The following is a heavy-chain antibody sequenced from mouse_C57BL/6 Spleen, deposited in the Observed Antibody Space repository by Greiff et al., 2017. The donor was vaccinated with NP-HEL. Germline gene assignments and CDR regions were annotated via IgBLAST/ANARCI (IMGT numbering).Heavy chain of an antibody. J-gene: IGHJ3*01. CDR3: ARASIYYYGSSYQAWFAY. CDR1: GYTFTSYG. CDR2: IYPRGGNT. Sequence: QVQLQQSGAELARPGASVKLSCKASGYTFTSYGISWVKQRTGQGLEWIGEIYPRGGNTYYNDKFKGKATLTEDKSTGAEYMVLRSLTSEGSAVYFCARASIYYYGSSYQAWFAYWGQGTLVTVSA. D-gene: IGHD1-1*01. V-gene: IGHV1-81*01.